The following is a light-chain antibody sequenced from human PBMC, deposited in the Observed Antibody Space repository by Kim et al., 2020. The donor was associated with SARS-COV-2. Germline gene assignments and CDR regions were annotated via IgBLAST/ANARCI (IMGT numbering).Light chain of an antibody. Sequence: DIQMTQSPSTLSASVGDRVTITCRASQSISSWLAWYQQKPGKAPKLLIYKASSLESGVPSRFSGSGSGTEFTLTSSSLQPDDFATYYCQQYTSFGQGTKLEIK. CDR1: QSISSW. CDR3: QQYTS. V-gene: IGKV1-5*03. J-gene: IGKJ2*01. CDR2: KAS.